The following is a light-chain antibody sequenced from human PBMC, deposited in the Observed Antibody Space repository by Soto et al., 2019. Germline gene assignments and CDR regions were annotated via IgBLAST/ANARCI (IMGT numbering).Light chain of an antibody. CDR2: KAS. J-gene: IGKJ4*01. V-gene: IGKV1-5*03. CDR3: QQLRMYPST. CDR1: QNIYTW. Sequence: DYQVTQSPSTLSASVGDRVTITCRASQNIYTWLAWYQQKPGIAPKLLIHKASTLESGVPSRFSGSGSGTEVALTITSLQAEDFATYYCQQLRMYPSTFGGGTKV.